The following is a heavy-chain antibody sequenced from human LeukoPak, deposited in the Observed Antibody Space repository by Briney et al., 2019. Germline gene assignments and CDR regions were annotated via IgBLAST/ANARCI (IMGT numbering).Heavy chain of an antibody. D-gene: IGHD3-16*01. Sequence: GGSLRLSCAASGFTFRTYAMHWVRQAPGKGLEWVAVISNDAYNKYYADSVKGRFTISRDNAENTLYLQMDSLRIEDTGVYYCVTERWGDYSGYWGQGTLVTVSS. V-gene: IGHV3-30-3*01. CDR3: VTERWGDYSGY. J-gene: IGHJ4*02. CDR1: GFTFRTYA. CDR2: ISNDAYNK.